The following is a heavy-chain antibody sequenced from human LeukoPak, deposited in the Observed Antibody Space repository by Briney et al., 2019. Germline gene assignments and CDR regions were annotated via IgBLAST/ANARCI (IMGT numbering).Heavy chain of an antibody. J-gene: IGHJ4*02. CDR2: IYTSGST. V-gene: IGHV4-61*02. D-gene: IGHD3-10*01. Sequence: PSETLSLTCTVSGGSISSGSYYWSWIRQPAGKGLEWIGRIYTSGSTNYNPSLKSRVTISVDTSRNQFSLKLSSVTAADTAVYYCARDEGEYYYGSGSYYSFALGYWGQGTLVTVSS. CDR1: GGSISSGSYY. CDR3: ARDEGEYYYGSGSYYSFALGY.